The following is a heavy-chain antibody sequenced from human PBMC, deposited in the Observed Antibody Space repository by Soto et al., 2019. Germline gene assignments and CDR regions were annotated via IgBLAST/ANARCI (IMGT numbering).Heavy chain of an antibody. V-gene: IGHV4-39*01. CDR2: IYYSGST. CDR3: ARPAEIAVAGHMGY. CDR1: GGSFSPNY. Sequence: SETLSLTCAVSGGSFSPNYWGWIRQPPGKGLEWIGSIYYSGSTYYNPSLKSRVTISVDTSKNQFSLKLSSVTAADTAVYYCARPAEIAVAGHMGYWGQGTLVTVSS. D-gene: IGHD6-19*01. J-gene: IGHJ4*02.